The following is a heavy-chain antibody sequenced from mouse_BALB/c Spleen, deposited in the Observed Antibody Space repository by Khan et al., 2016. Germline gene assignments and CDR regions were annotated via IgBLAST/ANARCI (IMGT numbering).Heavy chain of an antibody. D-gene: IGHD2-1*01. CDR2: INPTSAYT. Sequence: QVQLKQSGAELARPGASVKMSCKASGYTFTSYTMHWVKQRPGQGLEWIAYINPTSAYTNYNQKFRDKATVTADKSSSMAYMQLSSLTSEDSAVYYCARSGNYERYAMDYWGQGTSVTVSS. J-gene: IGHJ4*01. CDR3: ARSGNYERYAMDY. CDR1: GYTFTSYT. V-gene: IGHV1-4*01.